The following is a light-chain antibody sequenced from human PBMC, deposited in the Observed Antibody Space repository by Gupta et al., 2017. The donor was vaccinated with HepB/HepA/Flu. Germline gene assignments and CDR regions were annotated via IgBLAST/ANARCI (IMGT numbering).Light chain of an antibody. J-gene: IGKJ1*01. CDR2: KAS. Sequence: IQMTQSPATLCASVGDRVTITCRASQSISSWLAWYQLKPGEAPKLLIYKASSLESGVPSRFSGSGSGTEFTLTISSLQPDDFATYYCQHYINYPVTFGQGTKVEIK. CDR3: QHYINYPVT. V-gene: IGKV1-5*03. CDR1: QSISSW.